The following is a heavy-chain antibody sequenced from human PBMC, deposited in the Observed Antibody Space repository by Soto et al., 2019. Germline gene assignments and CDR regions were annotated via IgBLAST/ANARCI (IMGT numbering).Heavy chain of an antibody. Sequence: GGSLRLSCAASGFTFSSYAMHWVRQAPGKGLEWGAVISYDGSNKYYADSVKGPFTISRDNSKNTLYLQMNSLRAEDTAVYYCARDRLLWFGGTDYYYYCMDVWGQGTTVTVSS. CDR3: ARDRLLWFGGTDYYYYCMDV. J-gene: IGHJ6*02. V-gene: IGHV3-30*04. CDR1: GFTFSSYA. D-gene: IGHD3-10*01. CDR2: ISYDGSNK.